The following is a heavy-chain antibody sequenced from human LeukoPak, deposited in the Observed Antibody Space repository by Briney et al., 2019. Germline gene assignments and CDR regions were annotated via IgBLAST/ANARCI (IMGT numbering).Heavy chain of an antibody. Sequence: SETLSLTCAVYGEPLSGYYWSWIRQPPGKGLEWIGEINYSGSASYNPSLMSRVAISVDTSKNQFSLKMSSVTAADTAMYFCARRLGGYCASASCSHVDYWGQGTLVTVSS. CDR3: ARRLGGYCASASCSHVDY. CDR2: INYSGSA. V-gene: IGHV4-34*01. J-gene: IGHJ4*02. CDR1: GEPLSGYY. D-gene: IGHD2-2*01.